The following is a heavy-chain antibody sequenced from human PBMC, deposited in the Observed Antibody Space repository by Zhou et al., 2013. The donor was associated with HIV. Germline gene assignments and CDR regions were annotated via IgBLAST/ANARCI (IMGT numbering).Heavy chain of an antibody. Sequence: QVRLAQSGAQLKKPGSSVKVSCTASGGTFSNFPISWVRQVPGQGLEWMGWISVYNNDTNYAQILQGRVTMTTDTSSNTAYMELRSLRSDDTAVYYCASWIGVFDYWGQGTLVTVSS. CDR2: ISVYNNDT. V-gene: IGHV1-18*01. CDR1: GGTFSNFP. D-gene: IGHD3-10*01. CDR3: ASWIGVFDY. J-gene: IGHJ4*02.